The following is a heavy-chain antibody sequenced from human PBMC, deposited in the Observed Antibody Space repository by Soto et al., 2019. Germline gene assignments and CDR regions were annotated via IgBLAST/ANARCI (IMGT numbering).Heavy chain of an antibody. Sequence: EVQLVESGGGLVQPGGSLRLSCAASGFTFSYYWMHWVRQAPGKGLVWVSRIRSDSTAYADSVKGRFTISRDNAKNTLYLQMNSLRAEDTAVYYCARGRSSGWDYYFYYWGPGTLVTVAS. V-gene: IGHV3-74*01. CDR2: IRSDST. CDR1: GFTFSYYW. D-gene: IGHD6-19*01. J-gene: IGHJ4*02. CDR3: ARGRSSGWDYYFYY.